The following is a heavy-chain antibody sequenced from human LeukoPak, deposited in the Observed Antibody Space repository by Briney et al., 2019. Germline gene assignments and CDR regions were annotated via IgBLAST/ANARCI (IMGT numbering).Heavy chain of an antibody. CDR3: ARVRAARPPTLFDY. J-gene: IGHJ4*02. Sequence: SETLSLTCTVSGGSISSYYWSWIRQPPGKGLEWIGYIYYSGSTNYNSSLKSRVTISVGTSKNQFSLKVSSVTAADTAVYYCARVRAARPPTLFDYWGQGTLVTVSS. CDR2: IYYSGST. CDR1: GGSISSYY. D-gene: IGHD6-6*01. V-gene: IGHV4-59*01.